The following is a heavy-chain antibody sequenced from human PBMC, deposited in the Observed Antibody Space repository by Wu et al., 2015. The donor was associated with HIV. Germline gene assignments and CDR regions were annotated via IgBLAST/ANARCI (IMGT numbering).Heavy chain of an antibody. CDR1: GYTFTGYY. CDR2: INPNSGGT. CDR3: ARVRVGDSRYYYGMDV. D-gene: IGHD6-13*01. J-gene: IGHJ6*02. V-gene: IGHV1-2*02. Sequence: VHLVQSGAEVKKPGATVKISCKVSGYTFTGYYMHWVRQAPGQGLEWMGWINPNSGGTNYAQKFQGRVTMTRDTSISTAYMELSRLRSDDTAVYYCARVRVGDSRYYYGMDVWGQGTTVTVSS.